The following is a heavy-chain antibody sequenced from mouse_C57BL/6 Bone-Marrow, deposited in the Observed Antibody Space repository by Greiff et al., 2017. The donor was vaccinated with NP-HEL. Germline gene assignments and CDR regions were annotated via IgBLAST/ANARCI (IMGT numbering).Heavy chain of an antibody. V-gene: IGHV3-6*01. D-gene: IGHD1-1*01. CDR2: ISYDGSN. CDR1: GYSITSGYY. J-gene: IGHJ2*01. CDR3: ARSSITTVVVDY. Sequence: EVKLMESGPGLVKPSQSLSLTCSVTGYSITSGYYWNWIRQFPGNKLEWMGYISYDGSNNYNPSLKNRISITRDTSKNQFFLKLNSVTTEDTATYYCARSSITTVVVDYWGQGTTLTVSS.